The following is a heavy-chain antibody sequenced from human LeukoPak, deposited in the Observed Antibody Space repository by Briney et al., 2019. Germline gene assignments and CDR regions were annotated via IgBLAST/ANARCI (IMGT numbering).Heavy chain of an antibody. CDR2: ISVSGGTT. Sequence: GGSLRLSCAASGFTFSDYAMSWVRQAPGEGLEWVSVISVSGGTTYYADSVKGRFTISRDSSKNTLYLQMTSLRADDTAVYYCAKGTRGYSAYTFDYWGQGALVTVS. V-gene: IGHV3-23*01. D-gene: IGHD5-12*01. CDR1: GFTFSDYA. J-gene: IGHJ4*02. CDR3: AKGTRGYSAYTFDY.